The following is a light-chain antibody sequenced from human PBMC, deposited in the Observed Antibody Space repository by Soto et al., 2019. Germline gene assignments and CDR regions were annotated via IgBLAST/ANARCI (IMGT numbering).Light chain of an antibody. CDR3: QHYGSSPT. J-gene: IGKJ5*01. CDR1: QSITTRY. V-gene: IGKV3-20*01. Sequence: DIVMTQSPGTLSPFQGERATISCRASQSITTRYLAWYQQQPGQAPMLLIYGASSRATGIPGRFSGSGSGTDFTLTISRLEPEDFAVYSCQHYGSSPTFGRGTRLEIK. CDR2: GAS.